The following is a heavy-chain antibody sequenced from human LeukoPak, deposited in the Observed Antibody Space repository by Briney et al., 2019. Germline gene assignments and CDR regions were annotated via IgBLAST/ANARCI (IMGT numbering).Heavy chain of an antibody. CDR3: ARDTPSVVVAGTRGDY. CDR1: GYTFTSYG. Sequence: ASVKVSCKASGYTFTSYGISWVRQAPGQGLEWMGWIRVYNGDTNYAQKLQGRVTMTTDTSTSTAYMELRSLRSDDTAVYYCARDTPSVVVAGTRGDYWGQGTLVTVSS. J-gene: IGHJ4*02. D-gene: IGHD6-19*01. CDR2: IRVYNGDT. V-gene: IGHV1-18*01.